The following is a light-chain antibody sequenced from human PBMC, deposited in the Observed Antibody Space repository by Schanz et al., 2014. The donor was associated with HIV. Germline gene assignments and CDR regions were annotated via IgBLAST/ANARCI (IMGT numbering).Light chain of an antibody. Sequence: EIVMTQSPATLSVSPGETATLSCRASQSVGINLAWYQQKPGQAPRLLISGASTRAANIPARFSGSGSGTEFTLTISSLQSEDFATYYCQQCVTYPYTFGQGTKLDIK. J-gene: IGKJ2*01. V-gene: IGKV3-15*01. CDR3: QQCVTYPYT. CDR2: GAS. CDR1: QSVGIN.